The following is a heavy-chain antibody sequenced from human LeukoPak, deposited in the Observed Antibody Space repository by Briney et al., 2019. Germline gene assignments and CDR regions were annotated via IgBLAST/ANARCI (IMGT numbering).Heavy chain of an antibody. Sequence: MASETLSLTCTVSGGSINTYYWSWIRQPPGKGLEWIAYVRDNGESNYNPSLKSRVAISLDTANNQFSLRLNFVTAADTAIYYGARQPANTAAFDIWGLGTMVTVSS. V-gene: IGHV4-59*08. CDR3: ARQPANTAAFDI. CDR1: GGSINTYY. CDR2: VRDNGES. D-gene: IGHD5-18*01. J-gene: IGHJ3*02.